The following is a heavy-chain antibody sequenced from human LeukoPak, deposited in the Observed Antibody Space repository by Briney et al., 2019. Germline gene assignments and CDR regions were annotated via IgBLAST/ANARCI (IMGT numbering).Heavy chain of an antibody. CDR2: ISSSGNTK. J-gene: IGHJ4*02. Sequence: PGGSLRLSCAASGFTFSDYYMTFIRQAPGKGLEWVSYISSSGNTKYYADSVKGRFTISRDNAKNSLYLQMNSLRAEDTGVYYCARDLADSSGCFDYWGQGTLVTVSS. D-gene: IGHD3-22*01. V-gene: IGHV3-11*01. CDR3: ARDLADSSGCFDY. CDR1: GFTFSDYY.